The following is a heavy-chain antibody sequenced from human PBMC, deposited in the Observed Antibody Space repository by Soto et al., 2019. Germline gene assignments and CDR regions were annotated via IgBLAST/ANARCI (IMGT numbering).Heavy chain of an antibody. D-gene: IGHD3-9*01. CDR2: IKEDGSEK. J-gene: IGHJ4*02. V-gene: IGHV3-7*04. CDR3: VRAISGSFAL. Sequence: EVQLVESGGGLVQSGGSLRLSCEASGFSFITYWMNWVRQAPGKGMEWQASIKEDGSEKQYVDSVKGRFTSSRDNAKNSLYLQMNSLSEEDTAVYYCVRAISGSFALWGQGTLVIVSS. CDR1: GFSFITYW.